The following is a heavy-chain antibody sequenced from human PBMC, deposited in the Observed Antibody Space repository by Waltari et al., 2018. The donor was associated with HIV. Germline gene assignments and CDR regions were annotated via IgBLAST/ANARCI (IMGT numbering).Heavy chain of an antibody. D-gene: IGHD2-15*01. CDR2: IYDSGST. Sequence: QVQLQESGPGLVKPSETLSLTCTVSGGSISSYYWRWTRQPPGKGLEWIGYIYDSGSTSYNPSLKSRVTVSVDTAKNQCSLKLSSVTAADTAMYYCARDKRDGGNHRAYVDYWGQGSLVTVSS. CDR1: GGSISSYY. CDR3: ARDKRDGGNHRAYVDY. V-gene: IGHV4-59*01. J-gene: IGHJ4*02.